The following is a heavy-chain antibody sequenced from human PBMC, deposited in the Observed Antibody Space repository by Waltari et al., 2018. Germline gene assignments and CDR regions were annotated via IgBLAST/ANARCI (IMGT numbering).Heavy chain of an antibody. V-gene: IGHV5-51*01. CDR1: GYSFISYW. CDR3: ARGSGSFYYFDY. CDR2: FYPGDSDT. D-gene: IGHD1-26*01. Sequence: EVQLVQSGAEVKKPGESLKISCRGSGYSFISYWIGWVRQMPGKGLEWMGFFYPGDSDTSSSPSFQGQVTISADKSINTAYLQWSSLRASDTAMYYCARGSGSFYYFDYWGQGTLVTVSS. J-gene: IGHJ4*02.